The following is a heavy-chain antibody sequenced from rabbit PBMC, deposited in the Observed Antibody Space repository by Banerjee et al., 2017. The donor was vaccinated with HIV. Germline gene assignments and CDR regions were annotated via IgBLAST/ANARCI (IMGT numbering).Heavy chain of an antibody. J-gene: IGHJ4*01. CDR3: ARSAAAADGDGDL. Sequence: QEQLEESGGGLVKPEGSLALTCTASGFTLSSNAMCWVRQAPGKGLEWITCIDSDISGTTSYASWAKGRFTISKTSSTTVTLQMTSLTAADTATYFCARSAAAADGDGDLRGPGTLVTVS. CDR2: IDSDISGTT. CDR1: GFTLSSNA. V-gene: IGHV1S45*01. D-gene: IGHD2-1*01.